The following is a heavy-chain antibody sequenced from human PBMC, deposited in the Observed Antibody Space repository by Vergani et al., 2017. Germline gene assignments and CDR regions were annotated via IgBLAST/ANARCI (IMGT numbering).Heavy chain of an antibody. CDR3: ARVVMTKGPGDV. Sequence: VLLLESGGGLVQPGGSLRLSCAASGFTFTSYAMSWVRQAPGKGLEWIGEINHSGSTNYNPSLKSRVTISVDTSKNQFSLKLSSVTAADTAVYYCARVVMTKGPGDVWGKGTTVTVSS. CDR1: GFTFTSYA. V-gene: IGHV4-34*01. D-gene: IGHD4-11*01. J-gene: IGHJ6*04. CDR2: INHSGST.